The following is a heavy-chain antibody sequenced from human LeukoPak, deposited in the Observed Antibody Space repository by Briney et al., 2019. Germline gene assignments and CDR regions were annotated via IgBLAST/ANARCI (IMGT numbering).Heavy chain of an antibody. CDR2: ISAYNGNT. V-gene: IGHV1-18*01. CDR1: GYTFTSYG. CDR3: ARNMDGLYYYDSSGYGY. D-gene: IGHD3-22*01. J-gene: IGHJ4*02. Sequence: ASVKVSCKASGYTFTSYGISSVRQAPGQGLEWMGWISAYNGNTNYAQKLQGRVTMTTDTSTSTAYMEPRSLRSDDTAVYYCARNMDGLYYYDSSGYGYWGQGTLVTVSS.